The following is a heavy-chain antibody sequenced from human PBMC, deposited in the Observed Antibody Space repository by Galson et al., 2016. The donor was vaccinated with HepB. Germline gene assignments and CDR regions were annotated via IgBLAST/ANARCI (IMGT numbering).Heavy chain of an antibody. J-gene: IGHJ2*01. CDR2: ISITSGYK. Sequence: SLRLSCAASGFTFSRYAMTWVRLAPGKGLEWVSFISITSGYKYYADSLKGRVTISRDNAKNSLYLQMNSLRAEDTAVYYCARPPEGDRRYFDLWGRGTLVTVSS. V-gene: IGHV3-21*01. D-gene: IGHD3-16*01. CDR1: GFTFSRYA. CDR3: ARPPEGDRRYFDL.